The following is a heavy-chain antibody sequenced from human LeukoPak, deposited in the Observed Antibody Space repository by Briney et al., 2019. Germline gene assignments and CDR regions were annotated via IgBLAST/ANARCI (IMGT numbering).Heavy chain of an antibody. Sequence: PGGSLRLSCAASGFTFSSYEMNWVRQAPVKGLEWVSYISSSGSTIYYADSVKGRFTISRDNAKNSLYLQMNSLRAADTAVYCCAKDPTHYRVWDDYDSTVLSYWGQGTLVTVSS. D-gene: IGHD3-22*01. J-gene: IGHJ4*02. CDR1: GFTFSSYE. V-gene: IGHV3-48*03. CDR2: ISSSGSTI. CDR3: AKDPTHYRVWDDYDSTVLSY.